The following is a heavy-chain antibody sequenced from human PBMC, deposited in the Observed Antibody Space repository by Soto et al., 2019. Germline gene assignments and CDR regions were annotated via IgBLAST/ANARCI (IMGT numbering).Heavy chain of an antibody. D-gene: IGHD3-10*01. CDR3: ARDMVTMVRGYLQH. Sequence: EVQLVESGGGLVKPGGSVRLSCVASGFIFSANGMSWVRQAPGKGLEWVSSISSSSSNIYYADSVNGRFTISRDNAKNSLYLQMNSLRAEDTAVYYCARDMVTMVRGYLQHWGQGTLVTVSS. V-gene: IGHV3-21*01. CDR2: ISSSSSNI. J-gene: IGHJ1*01. CDR1: GFIFSANG.